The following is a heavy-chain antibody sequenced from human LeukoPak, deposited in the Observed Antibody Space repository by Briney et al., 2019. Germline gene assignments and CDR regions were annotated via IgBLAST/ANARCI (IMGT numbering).Heavy chain of an antibody. CDR3: ARDYYDGSGYRRFDY. D-gene: IGHD3-22*01. CDR2: INVGHGDT. J-gene: IGHJ4*02. V-gene: IGHV1-3*01. Sequence: PGASVKVSCKTSGYTFTMYGIHWVRQAPGQRPEWMGWINVGHGDTKSSQRFQGRVTITRDISATTAYMGLSSLRSDDTAVYYCARDYYDGSGYRRFDYWGQGTLVTVSS. CDR1: GYTFTMYG.